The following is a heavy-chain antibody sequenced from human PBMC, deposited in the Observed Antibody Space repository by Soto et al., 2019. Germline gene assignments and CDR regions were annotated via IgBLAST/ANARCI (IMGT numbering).Heavy chain of an antibody. CDR3: ARRSGSGWYYFDY. CDR2: IYYSGST. Sequence: PSETLSLTCTVSGGSISSSSYYWGWIRQPPGKGLEWIGSIYYSGSTYYNPSLKSRVTISVDTSKNQFPLKLSSVTAADTAVYYCARRSGSGWYYFDYWGQGTLVTVSS. CDR1: GGSISSSSYY. D-gene: IGHD6-19*01. J-gene: IGHJ4*02. V-gene: IGHV4-39*01.